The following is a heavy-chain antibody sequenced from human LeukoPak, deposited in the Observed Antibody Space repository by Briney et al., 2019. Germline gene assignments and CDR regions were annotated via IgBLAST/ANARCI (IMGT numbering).Heavy chain of an antibody. D-gene: IGHD4-17*01. CDR2: IKEDGSDK. CDR3: AKGYDGDYYGVDY. Sequence: GGSLRLSCAASAFTFSTSWMAWVRQAPGMGLEWVASIKEDGSDKKYVDSVKGRFTISRDNSKNTLYLQMNSLRAEDTAVYYCAKGYDGDYYGVDYWGQGTLVTVSS. CDR1: AFTFSTSW. V-gene: IGHV3-7*03. J-gene: IGHJ4*02.